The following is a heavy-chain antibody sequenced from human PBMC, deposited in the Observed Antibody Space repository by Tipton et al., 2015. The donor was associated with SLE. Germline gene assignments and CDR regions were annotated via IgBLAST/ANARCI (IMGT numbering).Heavy chain of an antibody. CDR1: GGSFSGYY. D-gene: IGHD3-3*01. CDR2: INHSGST. J-gene: IGHJ3*02. V-gene: IGHV4-34*01. CDR3: ARDPVHDFWSGYYGGAFDI. Sequence: TLSLTCAVYGGSFSGYYWSWIRQPPGKGLEWIGEINHSGSTNYNPSLKSRVTISVDTSKKQFSLKLSSVTAADTAVYYCARDPVHDFWSGYYGGAFDIWGQGTMVTVSS.